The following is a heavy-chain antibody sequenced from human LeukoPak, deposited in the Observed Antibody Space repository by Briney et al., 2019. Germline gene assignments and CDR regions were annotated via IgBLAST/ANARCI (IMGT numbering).Heavy chain of an antibody. CDR3: ARGLGSGSLPNPFDY. CDR2: IGTAGDT. J-gene: IGHJ4*02. V-gene: IGHV3-13*01. D-gene: IGHD6-19*01. Sequence: AIGTAGDTYYPGSVKGRFTISRENAKNSLYLQMSSLRAGDTAVYYCARGLGSGSLPNPFDYWGQGTLVTVSS.